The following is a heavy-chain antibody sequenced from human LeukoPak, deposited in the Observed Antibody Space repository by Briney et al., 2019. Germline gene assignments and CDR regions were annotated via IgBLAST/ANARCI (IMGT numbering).Heavy chain of an antibody. CDR2: ISYDGSNK. V-gene: IGHV3-30*18. J-gene: IGHJ3*02. CDR3: AKGSGAFDI. Sequence: GGSLRLSCVASGFPFSSYWMTWVRQAPGKGLEWVAVISYDGSNKYYADSVKGRFTISRDDSKNTLYLQMNSLRAEDTAVYYCAKGSGAFDIWGQGTMVTVSS. D-gene: IGHD3-10*01. CDR1: GFPFSSYW.